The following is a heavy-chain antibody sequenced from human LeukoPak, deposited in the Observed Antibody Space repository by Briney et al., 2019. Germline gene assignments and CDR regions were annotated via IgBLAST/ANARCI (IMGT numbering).Heavy chain of an antibody. CDR1: GFTFSTYT. D-gene: IGHD5-12*01. CDR2: ISSSSSDI. J-gene: IGHJ4*02. V-gene: IGHV3-21*01. Sequence: GGSLRLSCAASGFTFSTYTMNWVRQAPGKGLEWVSSISSSSSDIYYADSVKGRFTISRDNSKNTLYLQMNSLRAEDTAVYYCARGPSGYHNPGGQGTLVPGPS. CDR3: ARGPSGYHNP.